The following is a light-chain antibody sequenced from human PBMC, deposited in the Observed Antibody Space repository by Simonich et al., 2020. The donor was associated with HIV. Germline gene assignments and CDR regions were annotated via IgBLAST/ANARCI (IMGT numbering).Light chain of an antibody. CDR3: QQYDDWPRT. CDR1: QSVNSN. J-gene: IGKJ1*01. V-gene: IGKV3-15*01. CDR2: GAS. Sequence: EIVLTQSPATLSLSPGERATLSCRASQSVNSNLAWYQQKPGQAPRLLIYGASTRATGIPARFSGSGSGTEFTLTISSLQSEDFALYYCQQYDDWPRTFGQGTKVEIK.